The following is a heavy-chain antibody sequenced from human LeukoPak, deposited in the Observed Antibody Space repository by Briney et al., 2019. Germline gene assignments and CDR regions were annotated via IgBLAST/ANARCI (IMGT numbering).Heavy chain of an antibody. CDR2: ISWNSGSI. D-gene: IGHD3-9*01. Sequence: PGGSLRLSCAASGFTFDDYAMHWVRPAPGKGLEWVSGISWNSGSIGYADSVKGRFTISRDNAKNSLYLQMNSLRAEDTALYYCAKAPLLTGEYDYWGQGTLVTVSS. CDR3: AKAPLLTGEYDY. CDR1: GFTFDDYA. J-gene: IGHJ4*02. V-gene: IGHV3-9*01.